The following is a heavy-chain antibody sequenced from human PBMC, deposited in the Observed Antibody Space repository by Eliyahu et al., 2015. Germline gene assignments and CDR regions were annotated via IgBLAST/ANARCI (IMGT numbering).Heavy chain of an antibody. CDR2: IDWKEDE. D-gene: IGHD3-16*02. V-gene: IGHV2-5*01. J-gene: IGHJ2*01. Sequence: QITLKESGPTLVKPTQTLTLTCTFSGFSLXVSXVGXXXVXQPPGKALEXLAXIDWKEDEFYNPSLRSRLTITADTSKNRVVLTMTDMEPVDTATFYCVQAYYADLWGSDRLGGDWSFDLWGRGALVTVSS. CDR3: VQAYYADLWGSDRLGGDWSFDL. CDR1: GFSLXVSXVG.